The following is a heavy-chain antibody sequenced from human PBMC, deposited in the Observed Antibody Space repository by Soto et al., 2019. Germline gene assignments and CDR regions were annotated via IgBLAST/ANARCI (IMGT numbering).Heavy chain of an antibody. CDR3: ARASVRVLEWPPRGGFDY. V-gene: IGHV4-34*01. CDR2: INHSGST. D-gene: IGHD3-3*01. CDR1: GGSFSGYY. J-gene: IGHJ4*02. Sequence: QVQLQQWGAGLLKPSETLSLTCAVYGGSFSGYYWSWIRQPPGKGLEWIGEINHSGSTNYNPSLKSRVTISVGTSKNQFSLKLSSVTAADTAVYYCARASVRVLEWPPRGGFDYWGQGTLVTVSS.